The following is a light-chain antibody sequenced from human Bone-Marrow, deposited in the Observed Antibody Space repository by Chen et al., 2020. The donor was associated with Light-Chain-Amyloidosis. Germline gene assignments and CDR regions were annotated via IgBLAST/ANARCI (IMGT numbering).Light chain of an antibody. Sequence: FMLTPPPCVSESPGKTVIISCTRSSGSIATNYVQWYQQRPGSSPTTVIYEDDQSPSGVPDRFSGSIDRSSNSASLPISGLKTEDEADYFCQSYQGSSQGVFGGGTKLTVL. CDR2: EDD. CDR3: QSYQGSSQGV. J-gene: IGLJ3*02. V-gene: IGLV6-57*01. CDR1: SGSIATNY.